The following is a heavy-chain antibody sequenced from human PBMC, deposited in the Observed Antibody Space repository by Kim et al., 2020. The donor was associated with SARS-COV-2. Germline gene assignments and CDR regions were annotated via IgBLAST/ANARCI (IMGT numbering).Heavy chain of an antibody. Sequence: GGSLRLSCTTSGFTFGDYSMSWFRQAPGKGLEWVSFMRTNSYGGTTEYAASVKGRFIISRDDSKGIAYLQMNSLKTEDTGVYYCTRVSLGLASSGGHLVYTYHDMDVWGQGTTVTVSS. V-gene: IGHV3-49*03. J-gene: IGHJ6*02. CDR3: TRVSLGLASSGGHLVYTYHDMDV. D-gene: IGHD3-3*02. CDR2: MRTNSYGGTT. CDR1: GFTFGDYS.